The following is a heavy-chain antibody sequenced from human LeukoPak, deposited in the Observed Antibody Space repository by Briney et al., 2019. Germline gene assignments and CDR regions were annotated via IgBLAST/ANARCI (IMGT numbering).Heavy chain of an antibody. CDR2: IYYSGST. D-gene: IGHD3-10*01. CDR3: AREVKYYGSGSYYVDY. J-gene: IGHJ4*02. V-gene: IGHV4-59*01. Sequence: SETLSLTCTVSGGSISSYYWSWIRQPPGKGLEWIGYIYYSGSTNYNPSLKSRVTISVDTSKNQFSLKLSSVTTADTAVYYCAREVKYYGSGSYYVDYWGQGTLVTVSS. CDR1: GGSISSYY.